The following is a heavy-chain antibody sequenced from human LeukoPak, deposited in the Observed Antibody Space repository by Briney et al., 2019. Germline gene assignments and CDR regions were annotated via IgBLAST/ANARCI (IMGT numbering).Heavy chain of an antibody. CDR2: INSNIGAR. Sequence: AAVTVSFKCSGYTFSVYYMHWERQAPGQGMESMGWINSNIGARNYAPKFQGRVTFSRDNSISTAYMELSSLRSDDTAIYYCARGRGGATTGFDHWGQGTLVTVS. V-gene: IGHV1-2*02. D-gene: IGHD1-26*01. CDR3: ARGRGGATTGFDH. J-gene: IGHJ4*02. CDR1: GYTFSVYY.